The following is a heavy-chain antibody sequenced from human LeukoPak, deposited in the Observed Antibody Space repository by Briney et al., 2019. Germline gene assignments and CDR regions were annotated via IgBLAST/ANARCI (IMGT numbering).Heavy chain of an antibody. J-gene: IGHJ4*02. CDR1: GFTFSNYG. CDR3: AKDRALYGNYGYYFDF. Sequence: GGSLRLSCAASGFTFSNYGMSWVRQAPGKGLEWVSAISGSAGSTHYADSVKGRLTISRDNSKNTLYLQMNSLRAEDTAVYYCAKDRALYGNYGYYFDFWGQGALVTVSS. D-gene: IGHD4-11*01. V-gene: IGHV3-23*01. CDR2: ISGSAGST.